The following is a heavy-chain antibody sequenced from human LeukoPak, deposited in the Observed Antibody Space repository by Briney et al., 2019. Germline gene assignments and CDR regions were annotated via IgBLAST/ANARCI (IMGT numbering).Heavy chain of an antibody. D-gene: IGHD6-13*01. CDR2: ISISGDDT. Sequence: PGGSLRLSCAASGFTFSSSAMNWVRQAPGKGLEWVSTISISGDDTYYAESVKGRFTISRDNSKNTLYLRMNSLRAEDTAVYYCAKDPSIAAAGTYDYWGQGTLVTVSS. V-gene: IGHV3-23*01. CDR3: AKDPSIAAAGTYDY. J-gene: IGHJ4*02. CDR1: GFTFSSSA.